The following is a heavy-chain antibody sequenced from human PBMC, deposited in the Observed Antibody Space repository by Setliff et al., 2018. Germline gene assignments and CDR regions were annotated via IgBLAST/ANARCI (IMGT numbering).Heavy chain of an antibody. J-gene: IGHJ4*02. CDR3: VRGLPFDY. Sequence: GSLRLYCSASGFPFSSYAMCWVRQAPGKGPEYVSIIYTDGTTYYTDSVKGRFTISRDNSKNTLYLQLNSLRAEDTAVYYCVRGLPFDYWGQGTLVTVSS. CDR2: IYTDGTT. CDR1: GFPFSSYA. V-gene: IGHV3-66*01.